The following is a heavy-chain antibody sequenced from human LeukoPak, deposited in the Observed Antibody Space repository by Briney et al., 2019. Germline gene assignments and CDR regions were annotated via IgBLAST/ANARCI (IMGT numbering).Heavy chain of an antibody. CDR1: GFTFSSYG. CDR2: ISYDGSNK. V-gene: IGHV3-30*18. D-gene: IGHD6-19*01. J-gene: IGHJ4*02. CDR3: AKSDSGWPNYFDY. Sequence: GRSLRLSCAASGFTFSSYGMHWVRQAPGKGLEWVAVISYDGSNKYYADSVKGRFTISRDNSKNTLYLQMNSLGAEDTAVYYCAKSDSGWPNYFDYWGQGTLVTVSS.